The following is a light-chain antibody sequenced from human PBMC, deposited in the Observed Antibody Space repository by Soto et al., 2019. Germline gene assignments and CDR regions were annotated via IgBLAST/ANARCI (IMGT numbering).Light chain of an antibody. CDR3: QQYYNYPLT. Sequence: DIQMTQSPSTLSASVGDRITITCRASQSIHIWLAWHQQKPGKAPKLLIYDASSLESGVPSRLSGSGSGTEFTLTISSLQPDDFATYYCQQYYNYPLTFGGGTKVEIK. J-gene: IGKJ4*01. CDR2: DAS. V-gene: IGKV1-5*01. CDR1: QSIHIW.